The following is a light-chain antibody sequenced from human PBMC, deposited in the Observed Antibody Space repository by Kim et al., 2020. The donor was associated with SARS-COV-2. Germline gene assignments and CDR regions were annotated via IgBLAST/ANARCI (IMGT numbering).Light chain of an antibody. J-gene: IGKJ1*01. Sequence: ASVGDRVTITCRASQGIRNDLGWYQHKPGKAPKRLIYAASLLQSGVPARFSGSGLGTEFTLTISNLQPEDFATYYCLHHDSRPWTFGQGTKVDIK. V-gene: IGKV1-17*02. CDR1: QGIRND. CDR3: LHHDSRPWT. CDR2: AAS.